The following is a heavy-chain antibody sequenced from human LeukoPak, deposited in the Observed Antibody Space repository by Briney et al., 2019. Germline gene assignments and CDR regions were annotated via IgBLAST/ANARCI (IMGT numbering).Heavy chain of an antibody. D-gene: IGHD2-8*02. CDR1: GFTFSGSA. J-gene: IGHJ1*01. Sequence: GGSLRLSCAASGFTFSGSAMHWVRQASGKGLEWVGRIRSEANSYATAYATSVRGRFTISRDDSKYTAYLQMNSLKTEDTAVYYCTRPHTSCTGGVCFWDWGQGTLVTVSS. CDR2: IRSEANSYAT. V-gene: IGHV3-73*01. CDR3: TRPHTSCTGGVCFWD.